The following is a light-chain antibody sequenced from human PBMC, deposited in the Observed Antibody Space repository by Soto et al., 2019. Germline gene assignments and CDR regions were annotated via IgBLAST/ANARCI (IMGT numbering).Light chain of an antibody. CDR1: QSVSSSY. CDR2: GAS. CDR3: QQYGSSPPRYT. J-gene: IGKJ2*01. V-gene: IGKV3-20*01. Sequence: EIVLTQSPGTLSLSPGERATLSSRASQSVSSSYLAWYQQKPGQAPRLLIYGASSRATGIPDRFSGSGSGTDFTLTISRLEPEDFAVYYCQQYGSSPPRYTFGQGTKLEI.